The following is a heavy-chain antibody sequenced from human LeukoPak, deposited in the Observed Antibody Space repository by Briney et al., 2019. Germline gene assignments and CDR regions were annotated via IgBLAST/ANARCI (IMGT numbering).Heavy chain of an antibody. J-gene: IGHJ4*02. CDR2: IRNDGSIK. CDR1: GVTFSGFG. CDR3: AKDSLVSSGWSTGWVFDH. D-gene: IGHD6-19*01. Sequence: GGSLRLSCAASGVTFSGFGMYWVRQAPGKGREWVAFIRNDGSIKFYADSVKGRFTISRDNSKDILFLQLNSLRTEDTAVYHCAKDSLVSSGWSTGWVFDHWGQGTLVTVSS. V-gene: IGHV3-30*02.